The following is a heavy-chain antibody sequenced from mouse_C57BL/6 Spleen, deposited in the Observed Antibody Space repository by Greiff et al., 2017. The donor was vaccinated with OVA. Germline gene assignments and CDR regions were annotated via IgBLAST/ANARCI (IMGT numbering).Heavy chain of an antibody. V-gene: IGHV1-55*01. J-gene: IGHJ4*01. Sequence: VQLQQPGAELVKPGASVKMSCKASGYTFTSYWITWVKQRPGQGLEWIGDIYPGSGSTYYNEKFKSKATLTVDTSSSTAYMQLSSLTSEDSAVYYGASDYYGSSSYAMDYWGQGTSVTVSS. D-gene: IGHD1-1*01. CDR3: ASDYYGSSSYAMDY. CDR1: GYTFTSYW. CDR2: IYPGSGST.